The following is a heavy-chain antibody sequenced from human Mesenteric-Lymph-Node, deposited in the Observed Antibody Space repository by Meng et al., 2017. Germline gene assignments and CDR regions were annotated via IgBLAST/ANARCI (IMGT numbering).Heavy chain of an antibody. V-gene: IGHV2-5*02. CDR1: GFSLSTSGVG. J-gene: IGHJ4*02. CDR2: IYWDDDK. Sequence: QITLKASGPPLVKPTQTLTLTCTFSGFSLSTSGVGVGWIRQPPGKALEWLALIYWDDDKRYSPSLKSRLTITKDTSKNQVVLTMTNMDPVDTATYYCAHTLQLAVAFSWWGQGTLVTVSS. CDR3: AHTLQLAVAFSW. D-gene: IGHD6-19*01.